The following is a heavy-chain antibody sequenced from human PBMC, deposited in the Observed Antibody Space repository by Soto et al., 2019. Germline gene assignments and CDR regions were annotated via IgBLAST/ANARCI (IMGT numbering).Heavy chain of an antibody. D-gene: IGHD3-3*01. CDR2: ISWNSGST. CDR1: GFTFDDFA. J-gene: IGHJ4*02. V-gene: IGHV3-9*01. Sequence: EVQLVESGGGLVQPGRSLRLSCAGSGFTFDDFAMHWVRQTPGKGPEWVSGISWNSGSTGYADSVKGRFTISRDNAKKSLYRQMNSLRPEDTALYYCAKDKGHYDLFDYWGQGTRVTVSS. CDR3: AKDKGHYDLFDY.